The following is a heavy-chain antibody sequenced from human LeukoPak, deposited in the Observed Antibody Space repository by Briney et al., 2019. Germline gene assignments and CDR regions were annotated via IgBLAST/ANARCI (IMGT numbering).Heavy chain of an antibody. CDR1: GFTFSSHV. D-gene: IGHD3-22*01. CDR3: AKASLSSGYSPHDY. V-gene: IGHV3-74*01. J-gene: IGHJ4*02. Sequence: GGSLRLSCAASGFTFSSHVMHWVRQAPGKGLVWVSRINSDGSSTSYADSVKGRFTISRDNAKNTLYLQMNSLRAEDTAVYYCAKASLSSGYSPHDYWGQGTLVTVSS. CDR2: INSDGSST.